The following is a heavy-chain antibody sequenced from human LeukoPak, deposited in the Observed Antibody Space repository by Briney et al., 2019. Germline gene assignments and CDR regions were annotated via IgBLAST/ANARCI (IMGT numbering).Heavy chain of an antibody. CDR2: IYSGGST. Sequence: GGSLRLSCAASGFTVSSNYMSWVRQAPGKGLEWVSVIYSGGSTYYADSVKGRFTISRDNSNNTLYLQMNSLRAEDTAVYYCAKDYGDYGIYYFDYWGQGTLVTVSS. J-gene: IGHJ4*02. V-gene: IGHV3-53*01. CDR1: GFTVSSNY. D-gene: IGHD4-17*01. CDR3: AKDYGDYGIYYFDY.